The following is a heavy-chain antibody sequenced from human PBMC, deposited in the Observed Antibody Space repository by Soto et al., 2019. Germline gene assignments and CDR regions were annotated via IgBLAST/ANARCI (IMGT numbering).Heavy chain of an antibody. J-gene: IGHJ4*02. CDR2: ISAYNGNT. V-gene: IGHV1-18*01. D-gene: IGHD1-26*01. Sequence: GASVKVSCKASGYTFTSYGISWVRQAPGQGLEWMGWISAYNGNTNYAQKLQGRVTMTTDTSTSTAYMELRSLRAEDTAVYYCARAPAGESGSYYDEAFDYWGQGTLVTVSS. CDR3: ARAPAGESGSYYDEAFDY. CDR1: GYTFTSYG.